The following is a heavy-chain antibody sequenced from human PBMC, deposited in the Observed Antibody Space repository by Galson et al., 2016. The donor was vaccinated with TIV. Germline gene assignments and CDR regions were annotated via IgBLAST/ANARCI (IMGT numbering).Heavy chain of an antibody. CDR3: ARVELVDYGLDV. D-gene: IGHD2-2*01. V-gene: IGHV3-23*01. CDR1: GFTFSSFA. J-gene: IGHJ6*02. CDR2: ISAGGGRT. Sequence: SLRLSCAASGFTFSSFAVSWVRQAPGKGLEWVSGISAGGGRTNYAESVKGRFTISRDNPKNTLYLQMNSLRAEDTAVYYCARVELVDYGLDVWGQGTTVTVSS.